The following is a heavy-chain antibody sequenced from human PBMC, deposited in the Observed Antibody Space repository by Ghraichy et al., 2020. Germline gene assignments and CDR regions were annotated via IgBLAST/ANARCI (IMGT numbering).Heavy chain of an antibody. CDR3: VRGAPFDF. Sequence: LSLTCAASGFTFSSSWMHWVRQAPGKGLMWVSRINSDGSSTGYADSVKGRFTISRDNAKNTLYLQMNSLRAEDTALYYCVRGAPFDFWGQGTLVTVS. J-gene: IGHJ4*02. V-gene: IGHV3-74*01. CDR2: INSDGSST. CDR1: GFTFSSSW.